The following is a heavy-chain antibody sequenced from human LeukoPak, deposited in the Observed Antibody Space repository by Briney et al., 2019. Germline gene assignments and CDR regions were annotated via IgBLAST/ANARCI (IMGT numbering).Heavy chain of an antibody. J-gene: IGHJ5*02. CDR1: GFSGSDYD. Sequence: GGSLRLSCVVSGFSGSDYDMSWIRQTPGRGLELISYISSSGRLIKHLESVKGRFTMSRDDAKNSLFLEMTSLRVDDTAVYFCARDPGTTSDSWGQGTLVTVSS. CDR3: ARDPGTTSDS. CDR2: ISSSGRLI. V-gene: IGHV3-11*04. D-gene: IGHD1-1*01.